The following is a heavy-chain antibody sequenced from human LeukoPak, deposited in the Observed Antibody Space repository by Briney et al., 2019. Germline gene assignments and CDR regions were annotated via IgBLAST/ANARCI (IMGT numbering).Heavy chain of an antibody. CDR3: AKSGRLYGDYVGLDY. J-gene: IGHJ4*02. CDR1: GFTFDDYA. D-gene: IGHD4-17*01. Sequence: GGSLRLSCAASGFTFDDYAMHWVRQAPGKGLEWVSGISWNSGSIGYADSVKGRFTISRDNAKNSLYLQMNSLRAEDTASYYCAKSGRLYGDYVGLDYWGQGTLVTVSS. CDR2: ISWNSGSI. V-gene: IGHV3-9*01.